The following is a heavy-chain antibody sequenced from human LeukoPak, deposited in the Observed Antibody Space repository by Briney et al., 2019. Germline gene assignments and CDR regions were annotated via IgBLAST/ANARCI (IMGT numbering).Heavy chain of an antibody. CDR3: ARDYYYGGSGYYYQDY. CDR1: GGSISSYY. J-gene: IGHJ4*02. D-gene: IGHD3-22*01. CDR2: IYTSGST. V-gene: IGHV4-4*07. Sequence: PSGTLSLTCTVSGGSISSYYWNWIRQPAGKGLEWIGRIYTSGSTNYNPSLKSRVTMSVDTSKNQFSLKMNSVTAADTAVYYCARDYYYGGSGYYYQDYWGQGTLVTVSS.